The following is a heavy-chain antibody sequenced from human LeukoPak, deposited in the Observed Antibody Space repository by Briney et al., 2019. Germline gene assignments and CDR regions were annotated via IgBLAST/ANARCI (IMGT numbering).Heavy chain of an antibody. J-gene: IGHJ6*03. D-gene: IGHD6-13*01. CDR3: ARDLGGQRLVPLDYYYYYMDV. CDR2: LNTNTGNP. CDR1: GYNFTNYP. Sequence: RASVKVSCKASGYNFTNYPINWVRQAPGQGLEWMGWLNTNTGNPTYAQGFTGRFVFSLDTSVSTAYLQISSLKAEDTAVYYCARDLGGQRLVPLDYYYYYMDVWGKGTTVTVS. V-gene: IGHV7-4-1*02.